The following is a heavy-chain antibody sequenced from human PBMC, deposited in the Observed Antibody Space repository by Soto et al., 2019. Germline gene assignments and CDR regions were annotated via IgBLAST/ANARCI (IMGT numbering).Heavy chain of an antibody. CDR1: GFTFIRYW. V-gene: IGHV3-74*01. Sequence: EVQVVESGAGLVQPGGSLRLSCAASGFTFIRYWMHWVSQAPGKGLAWVSRVNSDGSTTHYADSVKGRFTISRDNAKNTVSLDITSLRADDTAVYYCARTTNSSLLYFYGMDVWGQGTTVTVAS. J-gene: IGHJ6*02. CDR2: VNSDGSTT. CDR3: ARTTNSSLLYFYGMDV. D-gene: IGHD5-18*01.